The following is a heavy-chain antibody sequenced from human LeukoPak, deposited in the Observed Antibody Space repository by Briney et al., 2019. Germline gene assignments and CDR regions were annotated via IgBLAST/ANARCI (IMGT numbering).Heavy chain of an antibody. CDR1: GGAFSSYA. CDR2: IIPILGIA. CDR3: AGGDCSGGSCYYGMDV. Sequence: SVKASCKASGGAFSSYAISWVRQAPGQGLEWMGRIIPILGIANYAQKFQGRVTITADKSTSTAYMELSSLRSEDTAVYYCAGGDCSGGSCYYGMDVWGQGTTVTVSS. J-gene: IGHJ6*02. D-gene: IGHD2-15*01. V-gene: IGHV1-69*04.